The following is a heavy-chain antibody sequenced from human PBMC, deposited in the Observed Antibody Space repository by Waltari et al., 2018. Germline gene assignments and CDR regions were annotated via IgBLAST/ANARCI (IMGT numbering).Heavy chain of an antibody. CDR3: ARGQWLARDAFDI. D-gene: IGHD6-19*01. J-gene: IGHJ3*02. CDR1: GYTFTVYH. Sequence: QVQLVQSGAEGKKPGASGKVSCKASGYTFTVYHMHWVRQAPGQGLEWMGWINPNSGGTNYAQKFQGRVTMTRDTSISTAYMELSRLRSDDTAVYYCARGQWLARDAFDIWGQGTMVTVSS. CDR2: INPNSGGT. V-gene: IGHV1-2*02.